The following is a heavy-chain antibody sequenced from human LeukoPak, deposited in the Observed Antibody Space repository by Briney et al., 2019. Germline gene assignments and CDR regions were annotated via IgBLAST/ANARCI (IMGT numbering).Heavy chain of an antibody. CDR1: GYTFTDYY. D-gene: IGHD3-10*01. V-gene: IGHV1-2*02. J-gene: IGHJ4*02. Sequence: ASVTVSCKASGYTFTDYYLHWVRQAPGQGPEWMGWINPNSGGTKYAQKFQGRVTMTRDTSISTAYMELSSLRSDDTAVYYCARDGRGYYGSGSQWTFDYWGQGTLVTVSS. CDR3: ARDGRGYYGSGSQWTFDY. CDR2: INPNSGGT.